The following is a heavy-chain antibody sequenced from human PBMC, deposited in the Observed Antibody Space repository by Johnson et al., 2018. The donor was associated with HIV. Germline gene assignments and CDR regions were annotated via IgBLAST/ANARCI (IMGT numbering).Heavy chain of an antibody. CDR3: AREQLALYDAFDI. V-gene: IGHV3-7*04. CDR1: GFTFSSYW. CDR2: IKQDGSEK. J-gene: IGHJ3*02. D-gene: IGHD6-6*01. Sequence: EVQVVESGGGLVQPGGSLRLSCAASGFTFSSYWMSWVRQAPGKGLEWVANIKQDGSEKYYVDSVKGRFTISRDNAKNSLYLQMNSLRAEDTAVYYCAREQLALYDAFDIWGQGTMVTVSS.